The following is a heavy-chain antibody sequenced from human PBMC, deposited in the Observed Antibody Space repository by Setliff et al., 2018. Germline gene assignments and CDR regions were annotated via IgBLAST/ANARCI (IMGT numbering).Heavy chain of an antibody. J-gene: IGHJ4*02. CDR2: INPHGSEK. Sequence: GGSLRLSCTASGLSYINDWVSWVRQAPGKGLEWLASINPHGSEKYYADSVKGRFTISRDNAKNSLSLQMNNLRAEDTAVYYCAKDGVGPTYTYFFDYWGQGTQVTVSS. V-gene: IGHV3-7*03. D-gene: IGHD1-26*01. CDR3: AKDGVGPTYTYFFDY. CDR1: GLSYINDW.